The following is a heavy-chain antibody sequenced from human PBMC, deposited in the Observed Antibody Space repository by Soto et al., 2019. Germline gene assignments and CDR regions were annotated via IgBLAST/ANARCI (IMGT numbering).Heavy chain of an antibody. V-gene: IGHV3-23*01. CDR2: ISGSGGTT. Sequence: GGSLRLSCAASGFTFSSYSMNWVRQAPGKGLEWVSAISGSGGTTYYSDSVKGRFTISRDNSKNTVYLQMNDLRVEDAAEYFCAKDSWAIFGVPAGEYYAMDVWGQGTTVTVSS. CDR1: GFTFSSYS. CDR3: AKDSWAIFGVPAGEYYAMDV. J-gene: IGHJ6*02. D-gene: IGHD3-3*01.